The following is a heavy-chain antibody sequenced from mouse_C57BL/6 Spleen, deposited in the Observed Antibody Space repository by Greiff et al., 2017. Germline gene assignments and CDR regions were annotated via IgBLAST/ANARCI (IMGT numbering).Heavy chain of an antibody. V-gene: IGHV3-6*01. CDR2: ISYDGSN. D-gene: IGHD1-1*01. Sequence: DVQLQESGPGLVKPSQSLSLTCSVTGYSITSGYYWNWIRQFPGNKLEWMGYISYDGSNNYNPSLKNRISITRDTSKNQFFLKLNSVTTEDTATYYCAREGYYGSSFYAMDYWGQGTSVTVSS. J-gene: IGHJ4*01. CDR1: GYSITSGYY. CDR3: AREGYYGSSFYAMDY.